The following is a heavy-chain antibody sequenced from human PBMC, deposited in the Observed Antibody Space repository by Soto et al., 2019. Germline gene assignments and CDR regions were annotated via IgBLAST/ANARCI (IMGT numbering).Heavy chain of an antibody. CDR2: ISAYNGNT. D-gene: IGHD3-22*01. V-gene: IGHV1-18*01. Sequence: ASVKVSCKASGYTFTSYGISWVRQAPGQGLEWMGWISAYNGNTNYAQKLQGRVTMTTDTSTSTAYMELRSLRSDDTAVYYCARYYYDSSGYYWIDWFDPWGQGTLVTVSS. J-gene: IGHJ5*02. CDR1: GYTFTSYG. CDR3: ARYYYDSSGYYWIDWFDP.